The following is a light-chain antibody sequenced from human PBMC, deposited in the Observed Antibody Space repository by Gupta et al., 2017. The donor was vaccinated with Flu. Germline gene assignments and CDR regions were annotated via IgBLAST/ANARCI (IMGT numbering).Light chain of an antibody. CDR3: QQYGNVPLT. CDR1: QDINIF. V-gene: IGKV1-33*01. J-gene: IGKJ4*01. CDR2: DAS. Sequence: DIQMTQSPSSLSASVGDRVTITCQASQDINIFLNWYQQRPGKAPKLLINDASHLKTGVPSRFSGSGSGTHFTFTISSLQPEDIATYHQQYGNVPLTFGGGTKVEIK.